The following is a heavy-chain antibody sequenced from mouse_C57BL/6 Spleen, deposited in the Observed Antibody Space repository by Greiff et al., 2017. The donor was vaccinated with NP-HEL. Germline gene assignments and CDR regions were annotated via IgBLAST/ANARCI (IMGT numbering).Heavy chain of an antibody. J-gene: IGHJ3*01. Sequence: VQLKESGPGLVKPSQSLSLTCSVTGYSITSGYYWNWIRQFPGNKLEWMGYISYDGSNNYNPSLKNRISITRDTSKNQFFLKLNSVTTEDTATYYCAREGPIAWFAYWGQGTLVTVAA. CDR1: GYSITSGYY. CDR2: ISYDGSN. V-gene: IGHV3-6*01. CDR3: AREGPIAWFAY.